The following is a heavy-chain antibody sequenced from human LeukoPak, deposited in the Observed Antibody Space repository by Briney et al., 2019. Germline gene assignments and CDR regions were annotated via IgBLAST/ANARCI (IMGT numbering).Heavy chain of an antibody. CDR1: GFTFTSSA. Sequence: GTSVKVSCKASGFTFTSSAMQWVRQARGQRLEWIGWIVVGSGNTNYVQKFQERVTITRDMSTSTAYMELSSLRSEDTAVYYCAALPHYYDSSGYYHWGQGTLVTVSS. CDR2: IVVGSGNT. V-gene: IGHV1-58*02. D-gene: IGHD3-22*01. CDR3: AALPHYYDSSGYYH. J-gene: IGHJ5*02.